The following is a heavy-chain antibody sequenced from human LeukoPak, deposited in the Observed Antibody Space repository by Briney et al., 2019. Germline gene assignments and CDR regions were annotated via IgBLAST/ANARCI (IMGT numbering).Heavy chain of an antibody. J-gene: IGHJ5*02. CDR1: GYSISRGYY. D-gene: IGHD3-10*01. Sequence: PSETLSLTCNVSGYSISRGYYWGWIRQPPGKGLEWIGSVHHTGSTYYNLSLRSRVSISVDKSTNHISLEVTSVTAADTAVYYCARDWGFGDSEDWFDPWGQGTLVTVSS. CDR3: ARDWGFGDSEDWFDP. CDR2: VHHTGST. V-gene: IGHV4-38-2*02.